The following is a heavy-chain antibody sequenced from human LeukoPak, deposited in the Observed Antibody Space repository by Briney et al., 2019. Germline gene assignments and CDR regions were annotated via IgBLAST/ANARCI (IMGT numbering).Heavy chain of an antibody. Sequence: PGGSLRLSCAASGFTFSSYSMNWVRQAPGEGLEWVSSISGSSSYIYYADSVKGRFTISRDNAKNSLYLQMNSLRAEDTAVYYCARDTPYYDSSGYYLEYFQHWGQGTLVTVSS. J-gene: IGHJ1*01. CDR3: ARDTPYYDSSGYYLEYFQH. CDR2: ISGSSSYI. CDR1: GFTFSSYS. V-gene: IGHV3-21*01. D-gene: IGHD3-22*01.